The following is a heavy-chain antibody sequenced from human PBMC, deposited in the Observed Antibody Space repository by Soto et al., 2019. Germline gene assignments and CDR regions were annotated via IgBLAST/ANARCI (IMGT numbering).Heavy chain of an antibody. CDR2: IRSKANSYAT. Sequence: SLRLSCAASGFTFSGSAMHWVRQASGKGLEWVGRIRSKANSYATAYAASVKGRFTISRDDSKNTAYLQMNSLKTEDTAVYYCTRHKEAVAALGYWGQGTLVTVSS. CDR1: GFTFSGSA. CDR3: TRHKEAVAALGY. D-gene: IGHD6-19*01. J-gene: IGHJ4*02. V-gene: IGHV3-73*01.